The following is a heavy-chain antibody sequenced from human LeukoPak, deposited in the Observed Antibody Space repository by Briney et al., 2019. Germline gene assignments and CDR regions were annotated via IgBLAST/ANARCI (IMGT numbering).Heavy chain of an antibody. Sequence: GGSLRLSCAASGFTFSSYGMHWVRQAPGKGLEWVAVISYDGSKKYYADSVKGRFTISRDNSKNTLYLQMNSLRAEDTAVYYCAKGGYSSSWYGVSGYWGQGTLVTVSS. V-gene: IGHV3-30*18. CDR1: GFTFSSYG. J-gene: IGHJ4*02. CDR2: ISYDGSKK. D-gene: IGHD6-13*01. CDR3: AKGGYSSSWYGVSGY.